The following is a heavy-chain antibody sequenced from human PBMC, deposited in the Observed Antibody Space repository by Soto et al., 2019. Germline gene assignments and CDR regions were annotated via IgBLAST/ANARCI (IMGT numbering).Heavy chain of an antibody. CDR2: VFPGDSDT. V-gene: IGHV5-51*01. Sequence: GESLKISCKASGYSFTSYWIGWVRQMPGRGLEWMGIVFPGDSDTRYSPSFQGQVTISADKSINTAYLQWSSLQASDTALYFCARDVRREYSSAENWFDPWGQGTLVTVS. D-gene: IGHD6-6*01. CDR3: ARDVRREYSSAENWFDP. J-gene: IGHJ5*02. CDR1: GYSFTSYW.